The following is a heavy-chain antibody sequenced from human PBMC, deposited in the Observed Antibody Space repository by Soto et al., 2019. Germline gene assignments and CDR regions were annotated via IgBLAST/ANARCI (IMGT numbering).Heavy chain of an antibody. V-gene: IGHV1-69*13. CDR3: ARDLRGRSTIFGVVIPNYYYHYYGMDV. CDR1: GGTFSSYA. J-gene: IGHJ6*02. Sequence: RASVKVSCKASGGTFSSYAISWVRQAPGQGLEWMGGIIPIFGTANYAQKFQGRVTITADESTSTAYMELSSLRSEDTAVYYCARDLRGRSTIFGVVIPNYYYHYYGMDVWGQGTTVTVSS. D-gene: IGHD3-3*01. CDR2: IIPIFGTA.